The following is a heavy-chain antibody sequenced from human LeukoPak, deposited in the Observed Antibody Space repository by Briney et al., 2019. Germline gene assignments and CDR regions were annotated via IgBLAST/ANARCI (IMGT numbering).Heavy chain of an antibody. CDR3: ARDLGVVVVAATPGWFDP. CDR1: GFTFSSYW. D-gene: IGHD2-15*01. Sequence: GGSLRLSCAASGFTFSSYWMSWVRQAPGKGLEWVASIKQDGSEKYYVDSVEGRFTISRDNAKNSLYLQMNSLRAEDTAVYYCARDLGVVVVAATPGWFDPWGQGTLVTVSS. V-gene: IGHV3-7*01. J-gene: IGHJ5*02. CDR2: IKQDGSEK.